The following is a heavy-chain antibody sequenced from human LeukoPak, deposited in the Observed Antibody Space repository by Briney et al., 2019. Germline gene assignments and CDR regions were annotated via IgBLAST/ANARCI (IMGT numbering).Heavy chain of an antibody. CDR3: ARDGGFDY. Sequence: GRSLRLSCAASGFTFNSYAMHWVRQAPGKGLEWVAVISYDGSKIYYADSVKGRFTISRDNSKNTLYLQMNSLRADDTAVYYCARDGGFDYWGQGTLVTVSS. D-gene: IGHD2-15*01. J-gene: IGHJ4*02. V-gene: IGHV3-30*04. CDR2: ISYDGSKI. CDR1: GFTFNSYA.